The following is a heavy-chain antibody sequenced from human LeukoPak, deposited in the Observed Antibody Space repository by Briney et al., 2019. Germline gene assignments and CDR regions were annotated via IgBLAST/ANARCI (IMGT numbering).Heavy chain of an antibody. CDR3: ARKEGGQLVNTRRWFDP. Sequence: SETLSLTCAVYGGSFSHYYWSWIRQPPGKGLEWIGEINHSGTTHYNPSLKSRVTISVDTSKNQFSLKLRSVTAADTAVYYCARKEGGQLVNTRRWFDPWGQGTLVTVSS. CDR1: GGSFSHYY. CDR2: INHSGTT. V-gene: IGHV4-34*01. J-gene: IGHJ5*02. D-gene: IGHD6-13*01.